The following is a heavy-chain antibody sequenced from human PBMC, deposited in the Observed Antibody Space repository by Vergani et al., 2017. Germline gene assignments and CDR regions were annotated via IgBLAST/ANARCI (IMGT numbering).Heavy chain of an antibody. D-gene: IGHD2-21*01. V-gene: IGHV3-9*01. CDR2: ISWNSGSI. CDR1: GFTFDDYA. J-gene: IGHJ6*02. Sequence: EVQLVESGGGLVQPGRSLRLSCAASGFTFDDYAMHWVRQAPGKGLEWVSGISWNSGSIGYADSVKGRFTISRDNAKNSLYLQMNSLRAEDTAVYYCAGGAGVVVKDGMDVWGQGTTVTVSS. CDR3: AGGAGVVVKDGMDV.